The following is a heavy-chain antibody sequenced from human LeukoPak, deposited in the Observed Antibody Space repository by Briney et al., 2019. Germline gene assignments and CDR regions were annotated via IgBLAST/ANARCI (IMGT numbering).Heavy chain of an antibody. CDR2: IYSDNT. Sequence: GGSLRLSCATSRFTFSTYSMNWVRQAPGKGLEWVSFIYSDNTHYSDSVKGRFPISRDNSKNTLYLQMGSLRAEDMSVYYCVRDPGMTTYHYHFYMDVWGKGTTVTVSS. CDR3: VRDPGMTTYHYHFYMDV. J-gene: IGHJ6*03. V-gene: IGHV3-66*03. D-gene: IGHD4-17*01. CDR1: RFTFSTYS.